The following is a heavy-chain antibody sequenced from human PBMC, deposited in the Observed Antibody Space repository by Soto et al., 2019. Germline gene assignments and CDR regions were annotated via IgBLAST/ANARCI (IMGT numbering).Heavy chain of an antibody. CDR2: INHSGST. V-gene: IGHV4-34*01. CDR1: GGSFSGYY. CDR3: ARGKRDYGDYQ. D-gene: IGHD4-17*01. J-gene: IGHJ4*02. Sequence: SETLSLTCAVYGGSFSGYYWSWIRQPPGKGLEWIGEINHSGSTNYNPSLKSRVTISVDTSKNQFSLKLSSVTAADTAVYYCARGKRDYGDYQWGQGTLVTVSS.